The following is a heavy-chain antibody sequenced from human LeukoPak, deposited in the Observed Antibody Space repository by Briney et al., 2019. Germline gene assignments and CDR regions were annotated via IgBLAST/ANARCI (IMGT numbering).Heavy chain of an antibody. Sequence: SESLSLTCAVYGGSFSGYYWGWIRQPPGKGLEWIGEINHSGSTNYIPSLKSRVTISVDTSKNQFSLKLSSVTAADTAVYYCARGQGYYDFWSGYYIGWFDPWGQGTLVTVSS. CDR2: INHSGST. CDR1: GGSFSGYY. CDR3: ARGQGYYDFWSGYYIGWFDP. J-gene: IGHJ5*02. V-gene: IGHV4-34*01. D-gene: IGHD3-3*01.